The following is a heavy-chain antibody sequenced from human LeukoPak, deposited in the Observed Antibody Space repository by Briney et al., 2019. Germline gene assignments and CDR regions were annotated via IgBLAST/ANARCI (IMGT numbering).Heavy chain of an antibody. CDR1: GFTFSTYE. D-gene: IGHD2-2*01. Sequence: GGSLRLSCAGSGFTFSTYEMHWVRQAPGKGLEWLSYISRSGSTKHYTDSVKGRFTISRDNAKNTLYLQMNSLRAEDTAVYYCARDQGSTSRGIDYWGQGTLVTVSS. J-gene: IGHJ4*02. CDR2: ISRSGSTK. CDR3: ARDQGSTSRGIDY. V-gene: IGHV3-48*03.